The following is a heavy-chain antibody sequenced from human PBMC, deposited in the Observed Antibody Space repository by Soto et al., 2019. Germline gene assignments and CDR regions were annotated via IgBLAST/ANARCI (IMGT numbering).Heavy chain of an antibody. D-gene: IGHD1-1*01. CDR3: VRWGNWKVPDH. CDR1: GFTFSSHG. Sequence: QVQLVESGGGVVQPGTSLRLSCAASGFTFSSHGMHWVRQAPGKGPEGVAVIWYDGSTKYYADSVRGRFTISRDNAKNTLYLQMNSLRVEDTAVYHCVRWGNWKVPDHWGQGTLVTVSS. J-gene: IGHJ4*02. V-gene: IGHV3-33*01. CDR2: IWYDGSTK.